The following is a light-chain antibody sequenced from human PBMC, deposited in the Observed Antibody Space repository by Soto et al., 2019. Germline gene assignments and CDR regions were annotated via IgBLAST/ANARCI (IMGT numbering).Light chain of an antibody. Sequence: EIVLTQSPATLSLSPGERATLSCRASQSVGGYLDWYQQKPGPAPRLLIYDASNRASGIPARFSGSGSGTDFTLTISSLEPEDLAVYYCHQRSNWPPLTFGGGTKVEIK. CDR1: QSVGGY. J-gene: IGKJ4*02. CDR2: DAS. V-gene: IGKV3-11*01. CDR3: HQRSNWPPLT.